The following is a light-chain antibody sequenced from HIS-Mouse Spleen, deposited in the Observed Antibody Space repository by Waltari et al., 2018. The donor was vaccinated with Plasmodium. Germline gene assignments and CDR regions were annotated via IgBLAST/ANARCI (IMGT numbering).Light chain of an antibody. V-gene: IGLV2-14*01. J-gene: IGLJ3*02. CDR3: SSYTSSSTPWV. CDR1: SRDVCGYNY. Sequence: QSALTQPASVSGSPGQSITISCTGTSRDVCGYNYVSWYQQHPGKAPTPMMYEVSNRPSGVSNRFSGSKSGNTASLTISGLQAEDEADYYCSSYTSSSTPWVFGGGTKLTVL. CDR2: EVS.